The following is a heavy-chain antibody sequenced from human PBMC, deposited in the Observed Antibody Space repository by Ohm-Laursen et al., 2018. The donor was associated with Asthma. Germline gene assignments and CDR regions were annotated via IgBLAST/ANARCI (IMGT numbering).Heavy chain of an antibody. Sequence: ASVKVSCKASGYTFTSYDINWVRQATGQGLEWMGWMNPNSGNTGYAQKFQGRVTMTRNTSISTAYMELSSLRSEDTAVYYCARFLVGGYYYYGMNVWGQGTTVTVSS. CDR2: MNPNSGNT. D-gene: IGHD1-26*01. V-gene: IGHV1-8*01. CDR3: ARFLVGGYYYYGMNV. CDR1: GYTFTSYD. J-gene: IGHJ6*02.